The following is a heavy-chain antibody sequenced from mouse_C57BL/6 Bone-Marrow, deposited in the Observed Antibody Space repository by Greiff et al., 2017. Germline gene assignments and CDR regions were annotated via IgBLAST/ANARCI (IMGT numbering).Heavy chain of an antibody. V-gene: IGHV1-58*01. CDR1: GYTFTSYG. J-gene: IGHJ3*01. CDR2: IYPGNGDT. CDR3: VYDGYYGLAY. Sequence: VQLQQSGAELVRPGSSVKMSCKTSGYTFTSYGINWVKQRPGQGLEWIGNIYPGNGDTEYNQKFKGKATLTADTSSSTAYMQLSSLTSEDSAIYFCVYDGYYGLAYWGQGTLVTVSA. D-gene: IGHD2-3*01.